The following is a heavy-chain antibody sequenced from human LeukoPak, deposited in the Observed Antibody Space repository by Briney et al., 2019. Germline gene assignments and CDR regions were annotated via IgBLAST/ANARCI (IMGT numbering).Heavy chain of an antibody. CDR2: IKQDGSEQ. CDR3: ARVGYCNTTACPGDY. D-gene: IGHD2-2*01. CDR1: GFTFSSYW. Sequence: GGSLRLSCAASGFTFSSYWMSWVRQAPGNGLEWVANIKQDGSEQYYVDSVKGRFTISRDNTKNSLYLQMNSLRAEDTAVYYCARVGYCNTTACPGDYWGQGTLVTVSS. V-gene: IGHV3-7*01. J-gene: IGHJ4*02.